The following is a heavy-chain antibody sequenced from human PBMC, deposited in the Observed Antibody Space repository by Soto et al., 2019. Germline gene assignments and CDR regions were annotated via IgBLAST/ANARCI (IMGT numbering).Heavy chain of an antibody. CDR2: ILSSDEK. CDR1: GFSLRNARMG. V-gene: IGHV2-26*01. J-gene: IGHJ6*02. Sequence: QVTLKESGPVLVKPTETLTLTCTVSGFSLRNARMGVSWIRQPPGKALEWLAHILSSDEKSYDTSLKGRLTLSQATSKSQVVLTMTNMDPVDTATSFCARMLAVNYYSYSVDVWGEGTTVTVSS. CDR3: ARMLAVNYYSYSVDV. D-gene: IGHD3-22*01.